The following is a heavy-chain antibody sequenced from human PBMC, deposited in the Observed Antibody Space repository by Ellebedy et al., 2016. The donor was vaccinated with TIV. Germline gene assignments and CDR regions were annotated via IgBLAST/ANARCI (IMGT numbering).Heavy chain of an antibody. CDR3: ARDGYYDNSGYYRYYYGMDV. CDR2: ISAYNGNT. Sequence: AASVKVSCKASGYTFTSYGISWVRQAPGQGLEWMGWISAYNGNTNYAQKLQGRVTMTTDTSTSTAYMELRSLRSDDTAVYYCARDGYYDNSGYYRYYYGMDVWGQGTTVTVSS. CDR1: GYTFTSYG. V-gene: IGHV1-18*01. D-gene: IGHD3-22*01. J-gene: IGHJ6*02.